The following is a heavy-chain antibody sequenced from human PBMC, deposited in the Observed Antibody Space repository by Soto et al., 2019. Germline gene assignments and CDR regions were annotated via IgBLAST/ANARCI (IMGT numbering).Heavy chain of an antibody. CDR2: IYYSGST. J-gene: IGHJ4*02. D-gene: IGHD1-26*01. V-gene: IGHV4-30-4*02. Sequence: PSETLSLTCTVSGGSISSGDYYWSWIRQPPGKGLEWIGYIYYSGSTYYNPSLKSRVTISVDTSKNQFSLKLSSVTTADTAVYYCARTLVGPSNLDYWGQGTLVTVSS. CDR1: GGSISSGDYY. CDR3: ARTLVGPSNLDY.